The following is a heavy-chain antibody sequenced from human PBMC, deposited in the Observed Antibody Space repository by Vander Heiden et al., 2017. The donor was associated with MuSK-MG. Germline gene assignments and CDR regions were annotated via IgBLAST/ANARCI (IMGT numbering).Heavy chain of an antibody. J-gene: IGHJ3*02. Sequence: QLQLQESGPGLVKPSETLSLTCTVSGGSISSSSYYWGWIRQPPGKGLEWIGSIYYSGSTYYNTSLKRRVTISVDTSKNQFSLKLSSVTAAETAVYYCASPLVNDYYDSSDDAFDIWGQGTMVTVYS. D-gene: IGHD3-22*01. CDR2: IYYSGST. CDR1: GGSISSSSYY. V-gene: IGHV4-39*01. CDR3: ASPLVNDYYDSSDDAFDI.